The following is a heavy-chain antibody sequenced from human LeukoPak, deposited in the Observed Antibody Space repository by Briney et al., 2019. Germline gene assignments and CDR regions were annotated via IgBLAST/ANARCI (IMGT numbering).Heavy chain of an antibody. CDR1: GFTFSNFA. V-gene: IGHV3-23*01. D-gene: IGHD1-26*01. CDR2: IRGGAGDT. J-gene: IGHJ3*01. CDR3: AKDGSGTYPDAFDV. Sequence: GGSLRLSCAASGFTFSNFAMTWVRQAPGKGLEWVSGIRGGAGDTYYADSVKGRFTISRDTSKNTLYLQMNSLRAEDTAVYYCAKDGSGTYPDAFDVWGQGTMVTVSS.